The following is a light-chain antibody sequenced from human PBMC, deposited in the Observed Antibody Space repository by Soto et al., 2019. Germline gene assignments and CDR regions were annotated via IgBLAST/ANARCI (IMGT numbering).Light chain of an antibody. Sequence: QSVLTQPASVSGSHGQSITISCTGTSSDVGGYNYVSWYQQHPGKAPKLMIYDVSNRPSGVSNRFSGSKSGNTASLTLSGLQAEYEADYYCSSYTISSTPVVFGGGTKLTVL. CDR1: SSDVGGYNY. CDR2: DVS. V-gene: IGLV2-14*01. J-gene: IGLJ2*01. CDR3: SSYTISSTPVV.